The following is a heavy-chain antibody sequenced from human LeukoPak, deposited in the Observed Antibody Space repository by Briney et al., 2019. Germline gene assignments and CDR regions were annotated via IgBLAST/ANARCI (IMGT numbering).Heavy chain of an antibody. Sequence: SETLSLTCTVSGGSLSSYYWSWIRQPAGKGLEWIGRIYTSGSTNYNPSLKSRVTMSVDTSKNQFSLKLSSVTAADTAVYYCARDNSIANWFDPWGQGTLVTVSS. V-gene: IGHV4-4*07. D-gene: IGHD4-23*01. CDR1: GGSLSSYY. J-gene: IGHJ5*02. CDR2: IYTSGST. CDR3: ARDNSIANWFDP.